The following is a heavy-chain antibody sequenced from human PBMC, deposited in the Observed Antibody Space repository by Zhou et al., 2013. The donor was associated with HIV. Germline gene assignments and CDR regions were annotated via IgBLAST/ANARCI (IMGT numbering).Heavy chain of an antibody. V-gene: IGHV1-69*14. CDR1: GGTFSSYA. D-gene: IGHD4-17*01. CDR2: IIPIVSTA. Sequence: QVQLVQSGAEVKKPGSSVKVSCKASGGTFSSYAISWVRQAPGQGLEWMGGIIPIVSTANYAQNFQARLTITADKSTRTAYMELTSLTYEDTAVYYCASPGSVTTVAYFDYWGQGTLVTVSS. CDR3: ASPGSVTTVAYFDY. J-gene: IGHJ4*02.